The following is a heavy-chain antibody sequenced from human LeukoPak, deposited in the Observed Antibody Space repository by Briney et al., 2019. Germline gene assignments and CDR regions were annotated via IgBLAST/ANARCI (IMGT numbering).Heavy chain of an antibody. CDR1: GGSISSYY. D-gene: IGHD4-4*01. CDR2: IYYSGST. J-gene: IGHJ5*02. Sequence: SETLSLTCTVSGGSISSYYWSWIRQPPGKGLEWIGYIYYSGSTNYNPSLKSRVTISVDTTKNQFSLKLRFVTAADTAVYYCATQTTGSNWFDPWGQGTLVTVSS. CDR3: ATQTTGSNWFDP. V-gene: IGHV4-59*08.